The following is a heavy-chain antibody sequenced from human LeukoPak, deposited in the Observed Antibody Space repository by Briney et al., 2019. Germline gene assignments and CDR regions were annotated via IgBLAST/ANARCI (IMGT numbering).Heavy chain of an antibody. J-gene: IGHJ6*03. CDR1: GFTFSNYG. V-gene: IGHV3-23*01. D-gene: IGHD2-15*01. CDR2: LSSSGGST. CDR3: AKNGDRGAYCSGGTCYPYYYYYMDV. Sequence: GGSLRLSCAASGFTFSNYGMNWVRQAPGKGLEWVSALSSSGGSTHYADSVKGRFTISRDNSKNTLYLQMNSLSAEDTAVYYCAKNGDRGAYCSGGTCYPYYYYYMDVWGKGTTVTISS.